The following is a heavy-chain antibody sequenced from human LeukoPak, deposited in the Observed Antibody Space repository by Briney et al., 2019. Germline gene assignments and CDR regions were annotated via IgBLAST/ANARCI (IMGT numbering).Heavy chain of an antibody. Sequence: GGSLRLSCAASGFTVSNNYMTWVRQAPGEGLEWVSLIYSGGTTYYADSVKGRFTISRDNSKNTLYLQMDSPRAEDTGMYYCARDATYSSGWYGGRYFDYWGQGTLVTVSS. V-gene: IGHV3-53*01. D-gene: IGHD6-19*01. CDR3: ARDATYSSGWYGGRYFDY. J-gene: IGHJ4*02. CDR1: GFTVSNNY. CDR2: IYSGGTT.